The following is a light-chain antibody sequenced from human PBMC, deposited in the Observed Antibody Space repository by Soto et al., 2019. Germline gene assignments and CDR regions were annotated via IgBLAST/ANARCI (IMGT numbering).Light chain of an antibody. Sequence: EIVLTQSPATLSLSPGERATLSCRASQSVSSYLAWYQQKPGQAPRLLIYDASNRATGIPARFSGSGSGTDFTLTISRLEPEDFAVYYCQQYGSSPPELTFGGGTKVDIK. CDR3: QQYGSSPPELT. V-gene: IGKV3-20*01. CDR2: DAS. CDR1: QSVSSY. J-gene: IGKJ4*01.